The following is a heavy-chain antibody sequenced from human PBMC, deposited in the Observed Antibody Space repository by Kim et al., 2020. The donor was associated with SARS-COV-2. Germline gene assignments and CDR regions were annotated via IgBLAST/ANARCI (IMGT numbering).Heavy chain of an antibody. D-gene: IGHD1-26*01. CDR2: IYYSGST. CDR1: GGSISSYY. J-gene: IGHJ1*01. Sequence: SETLSLTCTVSGGSISSYYWSWIRQPPGKGLEWIGYIYYSGSTNYNPSLKSRVTISVDTSKNQFSLKLSSVTAADTAVYYCARGLGGSSEYFRHWGQGTLVTVSS. V-gene: IGHV4-59*01. CDR3: ARGLGGSSEYFRH.